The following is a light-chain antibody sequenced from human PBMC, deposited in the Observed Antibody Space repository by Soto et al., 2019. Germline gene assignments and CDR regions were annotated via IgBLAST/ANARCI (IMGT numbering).Light chain of an antibody. CDR1: QSVSSN. Sequence: EIVMTQSPATLSVSPGERATLSGRASQSVSSNLAWYQQKPGQAPRLLMYGASTRATGIPDRFSGSGSGTEFTLTISSLQSEDFAVYYCQQHNNCPPWTFGQGTKVEIK. J-gene: IGKJ1*01. CDR3: QQHNNCPPWT. V-gene: IGKV3-15*01. CDR2: GAS.